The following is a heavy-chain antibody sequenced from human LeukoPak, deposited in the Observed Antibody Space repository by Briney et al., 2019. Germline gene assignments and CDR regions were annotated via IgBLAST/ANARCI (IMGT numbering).Heavy chain of an antibody. D-gene: IGHD3-10*01. J-gene: IGHJ6*02. CDR1: GYTFTSYG. V-gene: IGHV1-18*01. Sequence: ASVKVSCKASGYTFTSYGISWVRQAPGQGLEWMGWISAHNGNTNYAQKLQGRVTMTTDTSTSTAYMELRSLRSDDTAVYYCARALVLSYYYYGMDVWGQGTTVTVSS. CDR3: ARALVLSYYYYGMDV. CDR2: ISAHNGNT.